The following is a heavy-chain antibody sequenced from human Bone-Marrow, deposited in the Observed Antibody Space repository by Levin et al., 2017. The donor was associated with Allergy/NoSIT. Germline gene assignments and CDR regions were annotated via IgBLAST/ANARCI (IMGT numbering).Heavy chain of an antibody. CDR1: GFTFSSYS. CDR2: ISSSSSYI. Sequence: GGSLRLSCAASGFTFSSYSMNWVRQAPGKGLEWVSSISSSSSYIYYADSVKGRFTISRDNAKNSLYLQMNSLRAEDTAVYYCARDYNLNYDILTGYPPYYYYGMDVWGQGTTVTVSS. J-gene: IGHJ6*02. CDR3: ARDYNLNYDILTGYPPYYYYGMDV. D-gene: IGHD3-9*01. V-gene: IGHV3-21*01.